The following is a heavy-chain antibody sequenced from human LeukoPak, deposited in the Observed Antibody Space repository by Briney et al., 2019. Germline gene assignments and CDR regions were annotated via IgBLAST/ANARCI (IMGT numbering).Heavy chain of an antibody. Sequence: SVKVSCKASGGTFSSYAISWVRQAPGQGLEWMGGIIPIFGTANYAQKFQGRVTITADESMSTAYMELSSLRSEDTAVYYCARSGKLAAAGYFQHWGQGTLVTVSS. J-gene: IGHJ1*01. CDR1: GGTFSSYA. CDR2: IIPIFGTA. CDR3: ARSGKLAAAGYFQH. D-gene: IGHD3-10*01. V-gene: IGHV1-69*13.